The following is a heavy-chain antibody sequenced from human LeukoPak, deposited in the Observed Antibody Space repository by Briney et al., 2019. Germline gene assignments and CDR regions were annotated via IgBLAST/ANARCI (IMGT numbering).Heavy chain of an antibody. D-gene: IGHD5-18*01. CDR2: IIPIFGTA. Sequence: SVKVSCKASGGTFSSYAISWVRQAPGQGLKWMGGIIPIFGTANYAQKFQGRVTITADESTSTAYMELSSLRSEDTAVYYCARGDGYGYGEFDYWGQGTLVTVSS. CDR1: GGTFSSYA. J-gene: IGHJ4*02. CDR3: ARGDGYGYGEFDY. V-gene: IGHV1-69*13.